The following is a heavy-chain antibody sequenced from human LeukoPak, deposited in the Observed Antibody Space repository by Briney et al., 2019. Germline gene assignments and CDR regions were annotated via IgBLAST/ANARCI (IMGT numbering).Heavy chain of an antibody. V-gene: IGHV3-7*03. D-gene: IGHD6-19*01. CDR2: IKRDGSEK. CDR1: GFTFNSYW. CDR3: ARLGPASSGWPESFDY. J-gene: IGHJ4*02. Sequence: GGSLRLSCAASGFTFNSYWMNWVRQAPGKGLEWVANIKRDGSEKYYVVSVKGRFTISRDNAKNSLDLHMNSLRVEDTAVYYCARLGPASSGWPESFDYWGQGTLVTVSS.